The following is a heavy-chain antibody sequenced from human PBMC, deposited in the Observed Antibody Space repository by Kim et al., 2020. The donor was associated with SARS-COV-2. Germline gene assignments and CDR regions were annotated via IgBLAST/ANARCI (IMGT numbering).Heavy chain of an antibody. CDR3: ARRRDGYYPIDS. CDR1: GFTFSSYA. Sequence: GGSLRLSCAASGFTFSSYAMTWVRQAPGKGLEWVSTTNGPGTTSYNIDSMKGRFTISRDNSKSTLYLQLNNLRAEDTAVYYCARRRDGYYPIDSWSQGTLVTVYS. J-gene: IGHJ4*02. V-gene: IGHV3-23*01. D-gene: IGHD1-26*01. CDR2: TNGPGTTS.